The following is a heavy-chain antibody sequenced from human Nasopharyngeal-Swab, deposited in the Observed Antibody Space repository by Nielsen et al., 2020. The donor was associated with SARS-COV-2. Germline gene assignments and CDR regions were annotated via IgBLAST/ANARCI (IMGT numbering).Heavy chain of an antibody. CDR2: IYSGGSST. CDR1: GFTFSSYA. V-gene: IGHV3-23*03. Sequence: GGSLRLSCAASGFTFSSYAMSWVRQAPGKGLEWVSVIYSGGSSTYYADSVKGRFTISRDNSKNTLYLQMNSLRAEDTAVYYCAKDGAAAVGWFNWFDPWGQGTLVTVSS. D-gene: IGHD6-13*01. J-gene: IGHJ5*02. CDR3: AKDGAAAVGWFNWFDP.